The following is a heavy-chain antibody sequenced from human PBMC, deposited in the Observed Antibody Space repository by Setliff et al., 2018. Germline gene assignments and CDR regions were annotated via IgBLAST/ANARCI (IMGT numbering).Heavy chain of an antibody. V-gene: IGHV3-7*01. CDR1: GFTFDDYG. CDR2: IKQDGSEK. Sequence: TGGSLRLSCAASGFTFDDYGMSWVRQAPGKGLEWVANIKQDGSEKYYVDSVKGRFTISRDNAKNSLYLQMNSLRAEDTAVYYCARDGGEYWGHDLWGRGTLVTVSS. CDR3: ARDGGEYWGHDL. D-gene: IGHD3-16*01. J-gene: IGHJ5*02.